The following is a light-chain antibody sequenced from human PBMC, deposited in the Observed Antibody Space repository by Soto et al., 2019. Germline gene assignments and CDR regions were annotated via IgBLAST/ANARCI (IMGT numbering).Light chain of an antibody. Sequence: QSVLTQSPSASGTPGQRVSISCSGSTSNIGTNTVSWYQHVPGTAPKLLIYSNDQRPSAVPGRFSGSKSDTSASLAISGLLSEDEADYYCATWDDSLNVVFGGGTKVTVL. CDR1: TSNIGTNT. V-gene: IGLV1-44*01. CDR2: SND. CDR3: ATWDDSLNVV. J-gene: IGLJ2*01.